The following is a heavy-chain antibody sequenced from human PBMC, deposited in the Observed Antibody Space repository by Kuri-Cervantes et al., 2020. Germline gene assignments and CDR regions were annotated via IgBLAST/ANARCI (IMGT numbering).Heavy chain of an antibody. J-gene: IGHJ4*02. Sequence: GSLRLSCTVSGGSITINDYYWSWIRQPPGKGLEWIGTIYHSGNTYYNPSLKSRVTLSVDTSKNQFSLNLSSVTAADTAVYYCAREGAMIVAVTQGTPFDYWGQGTLVTVSS. CDR1: GGSITINDYY. CDR2: IYHSGNT. D-gene: IGHD3-22*01. V-gene: IGHV4-39*02. CDR3: AREGAMIVAVTQGTPFDY.